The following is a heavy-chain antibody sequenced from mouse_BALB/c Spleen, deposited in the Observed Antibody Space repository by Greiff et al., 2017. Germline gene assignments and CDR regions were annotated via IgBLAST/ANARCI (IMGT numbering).Heavy chain of an antibody. CDR1: GFTFSSYA. J-gene: IGHJ3*01. CDR2: ISSGGST. Sequence: DVKLVESGGGLVKPGGSLKLSCAASGFTFSSYAMSWVRQTPEKRLEWVASISSGGSTYYPDSVKGRFTISRDNARNILYLQMSSLRSEDTAMYYCARGEGLRLPWFAYWGQGTLVTVSA. V-gene: IGHV5-6-5*01. CDR3: ARGEGLRLPWFAY. D-gene: IGHD2-4*01.